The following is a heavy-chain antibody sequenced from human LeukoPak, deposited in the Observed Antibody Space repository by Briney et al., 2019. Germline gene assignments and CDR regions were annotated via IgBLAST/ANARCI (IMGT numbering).Heavy chain of an antibody. CDR1: GFTFSTYD. CDR3: AKRIDASGALDY. V-gene: IGHV3-48*01. J-gene: IGHJ4*02. Sequence: AGGSLRLSCAASGFTFSTYDMNWVRQAPGKGLEWLSYIDSSSTTIYYADSVKGRFTVSRDNAKNSLYLQMNSLRAEDTAVYYCAKRIDASGALDYWGQGALVTVSS. D-gene: IGHD1-26*01. CDR2: IDSSSTTI.